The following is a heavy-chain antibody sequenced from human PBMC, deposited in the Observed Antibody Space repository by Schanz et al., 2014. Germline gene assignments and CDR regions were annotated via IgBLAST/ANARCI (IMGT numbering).Heavy chain of an antibody. D-gene: IGHD2-15*01. Sequence: QVQLVESGGGVVQPGRSLRLSCEASGFTFSNYGMHWVRQAPGKGLEWVAFIWYDGSNKYYADSVKGRFTISRDNSNTLYLQMNSLRAEDTAVYYCARDLAGGGNDVWGQGTLVTVSS. V-gene: IGHV3-33*01. CDR1: GFTFSNYG. CDR2: IWYDGSNK. J-gene: IGHJ4*02. CDR3: ARDLAGGGNDV.